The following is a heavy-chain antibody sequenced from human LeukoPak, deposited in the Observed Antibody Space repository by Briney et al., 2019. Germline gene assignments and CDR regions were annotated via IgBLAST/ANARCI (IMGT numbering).Heavy chain of an antibody. Sequence: TGGSLRLSCAASGLTFSSYSMNWVRHAPGQGLEWVSSISSSSSYIYYADSVKGRFTISRDNAKNSLYLQMNSLRAEDTAVYYCARTIFGVVPNPYNWFDPWGQGTLVTVSS. J-gene: IGHJ5*02. CDR2: ISSSSSYI. D-gene: IGHD3-3*01. V-gene: IGHV3-21*01. CDR3: ARTIFGVVPNPYNWFDP. CDR1: GLTFSSYS.